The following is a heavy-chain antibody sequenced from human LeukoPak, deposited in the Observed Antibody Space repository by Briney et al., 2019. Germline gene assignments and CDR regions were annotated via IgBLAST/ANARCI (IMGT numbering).Heavy chain of an antibody. J-gene: IGHJ6*03. CDR2: IIPILGIA. V-gene: IGHV1-69*04. CDR1: GGTFSSYA. Sequence: GASVKVSCKASGGTFSSYAISWVRQAPGQGLEWMGRIIPILGIANYAQKFQGRVTITADKSTSTAYMELSSLRSEDTAVYYCASSSYVYGSYYYYYMDVWGKGTTVTVSS. CDR3: ASSSYVYGSYYYYYMDV. D-gene: IGHD1-26*01.